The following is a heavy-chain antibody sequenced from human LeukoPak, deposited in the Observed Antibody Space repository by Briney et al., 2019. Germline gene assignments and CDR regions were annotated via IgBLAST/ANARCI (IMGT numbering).Heavy chain of an antibody. CDR3: ARVGTYTLIDYYVMDV. D-gene: IGHD1/OR15-1a*01. J-gene: IGHJ6*02. CDR2: ISDSSAM. Sequence: GESLRLSCAASGFSFSRYSMKWVRQAPGKGLEWVSYISDSSAMYYADSVRGRFTISRDNAKNSLFLQMSSLRVEDTAVYSCARVGTYTLIDYYVMDVWGQGTTVTVSS. CDR1: GFSFSRYS. V-gene: IGHV3-48*01.